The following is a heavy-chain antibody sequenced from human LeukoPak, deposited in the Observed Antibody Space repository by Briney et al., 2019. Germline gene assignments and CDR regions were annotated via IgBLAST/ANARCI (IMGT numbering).Heavy chain of an antibody. D-gene: IGHD4-17*01. Sequence: SETLSLTCGVSGVSFDDYYWSRVRQTPGKGLEWLGETNHSGYTNDSPSLKSRVTLSIDTSRKQFSLNLRSVTVADAGIYYCTRMTTGHDYWGQGTLVTVSS. CDR1: GVSFDDYY. V-gene: IGHV4-34*01. CDR2: TNHSGYT. J-gene: IGHJ4*02. CDR3: TRMTTGHDY.